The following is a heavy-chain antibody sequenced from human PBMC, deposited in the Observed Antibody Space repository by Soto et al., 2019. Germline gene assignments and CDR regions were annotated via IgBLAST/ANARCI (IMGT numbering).Heavy chain of an antibody. Sequence: GGSLRLSCAASGFTFSSYGMHWVRQAPGKGLEWVAVIWYDGSNKYYADSVKGRFTISRDNSKNTLYLQMNSLRAEDTAVYYCARDSSFPEPSPFDYWGQRTMVTVSS. CDR1: GFTFSSYG. CDR3: ARDSSFPEPSPFDY. V-gene: IGHV3-33*01. J-gene: IGHJ4*02. CDR2: IWYDGSNK.